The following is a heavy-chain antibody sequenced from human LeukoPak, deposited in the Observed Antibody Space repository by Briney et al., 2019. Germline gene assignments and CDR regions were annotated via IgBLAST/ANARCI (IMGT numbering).Heavy chain of an antibody. CDR2: IRYDGSNK. D-gene: IGHD6-19*01. CDR1: GFTFSSYG. V-gene: IGHV3-30*02. CDR3: AKEQQQLAKIAVAGNDY. Sequence: PGGSLRLSCAASGFTFSSYGMHWVRQAPGKGLEWVAFIRYDGSNKYYADSVKGRFTISRDNSKNTLYLQMNSLRAEDTAVYYCAKEQQQLAKIAVAGNDYWGQGTLVTVSS. J-gene: IGHJ4*02.